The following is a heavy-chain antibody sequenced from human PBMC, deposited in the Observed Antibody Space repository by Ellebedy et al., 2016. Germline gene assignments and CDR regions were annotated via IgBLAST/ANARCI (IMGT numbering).Heavy chain of an antibody. D-gene: IGHD1-1*01. CDR3: ARDRETGTTFHWFDP. V-gene: IGHV1-69*13. J-gene: IGHJ5*02. CDR1: GGTFRRYA. CDR2: IIPMYGTT. Sequence: SVKVSXKASGGTFRRYAISWVRQAPGQGLEWMGGIIPMYGTTNYAQKFEGRVTITADASTSTAYMELSSLRSEDTAVYYCARDRETGTTFHWFDPWGQGTLVTVSS.